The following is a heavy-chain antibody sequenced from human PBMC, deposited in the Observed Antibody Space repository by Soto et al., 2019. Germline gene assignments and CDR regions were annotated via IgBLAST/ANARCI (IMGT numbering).Heavy chain of an antibody. D-gene: IGHD1-7*01. CDR1: GGSISNDR. Sequence: SETLSLTCTVSGGSISNDRWSWVRQPAGKGLEWIRSIFASGRTNYNPSLQSRVTMSVDTSKNQFSLTMTSLAAADTAVYYCTRGTLGTTAPVXWGQGIPVTVSX. V-gene: IGHV4-4*07. CDR2: IFASGRT. CDR3: TRGTLGTTAPVX. J-gene: IGHJ4*02.